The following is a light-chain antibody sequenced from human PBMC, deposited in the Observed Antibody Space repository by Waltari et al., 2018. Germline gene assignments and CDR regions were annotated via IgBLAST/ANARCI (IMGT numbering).Light chain of an antibody. V-gene: IGKV2-28*01. CDR2: LGS. CDR3: MQALQTLRT. J-gene: IGKJ2*01. Sequence: DILMTKSPLSLPVTPGEPASISCRASQSPLYSNGYNDLDWYLQKPGQSPQLLIYLGSNRASGVPDRFRGSGAGTAFTLKISRVEAEDVGVYYCMQALQTLRTFGQGTKLEIK. CDR1: QSPLYSNGYND.